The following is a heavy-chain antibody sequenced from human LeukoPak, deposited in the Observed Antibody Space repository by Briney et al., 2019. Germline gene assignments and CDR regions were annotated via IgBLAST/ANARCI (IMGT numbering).Heavy chain of an antibody. CDR1: GGSISSYY. D-gene: IGHD3-22*01. J-gene: IGHJ4*02. CDR2: IYYSGST. V-gene: IGHV4-59*01. CDR3: ARGPFNYDSSGYYY. Sequence: PSETLSLTCTVSGGSISSYYWSWIRQPPGKGLEWIGYIYYSGSTNYNPSLKGRVTISVDTSKNQFSLKLSSVTAADTAVYYCARGPFNYDSSGYYYWGQGTLVTVSS.